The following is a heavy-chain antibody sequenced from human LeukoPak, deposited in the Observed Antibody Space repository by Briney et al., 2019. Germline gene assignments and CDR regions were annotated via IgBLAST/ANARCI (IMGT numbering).Heavy chain of an antibody. CDR2: INPNSGGT. V-gene: IGHV1-2*02. Sequence: ASVKVSYKASGYTFTAYYMHWVRQAPGQGLEWMGWINPNSGGTNYAQNFQGRFTRTRDTSIGTAYMELSSLTSDDTAVYSCARRTGDAGTSYDAFDIWGQGTMVTVSS. J-gene: IGHJ3*02. CDR3: ARRTGDAGTSYDAFDI. D-gene: IGHD3-10*01. CDR1: GYTFTAYY.